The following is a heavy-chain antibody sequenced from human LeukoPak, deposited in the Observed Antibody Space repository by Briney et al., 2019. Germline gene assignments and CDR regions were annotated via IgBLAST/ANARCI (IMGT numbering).Heavy chain of an antibody. Sequence: GGSLRLSCAASGFTFSSYSMNWVRQAPGKGLEWVSSISSSSSYIYYADSVKGRFTISRDNAKNSLYLQMNSLRAEDTAVYYCARDNYGGNPPPFDYWGQGTLVTVSS. CDR1: GFTFSSYS. J-gene: IGHJ4*02. V-gene: IGHV3-21*01. CDR3: ARDNYGGNPPPFDY. CDR2: ISSSSSYI. D-gene: IGHD4-23*01.